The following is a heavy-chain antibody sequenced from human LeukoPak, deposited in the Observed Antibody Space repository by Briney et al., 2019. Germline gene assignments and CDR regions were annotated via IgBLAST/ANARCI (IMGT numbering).Heavy chain of an antibody. CDR2: SSSNRDIT. D-gene: IGHD7-27*01. Sequence: ASVNVSFKATGYTFTSYGISWVRQPPGQGLEWMGLSSSNRDITNYAQKLQGRVTMTTDTSTSTAYMELRSLRSDDTALYFCARDWGSIKVIADYWGQGTLVTVSS. V-gene: IGHV1-18*01. CDR1: GYTFTSYG. J-gene: IGHJ4*02. CDR3: ARDWGSIKVIADY.